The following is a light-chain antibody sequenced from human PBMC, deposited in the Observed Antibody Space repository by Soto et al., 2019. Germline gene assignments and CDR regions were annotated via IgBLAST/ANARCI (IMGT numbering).Light chain of an antibody. Sequence: QSVLTQPPSVSVAPGQRVSISCSGGSPNIGKNSVSWYQQLPATAPKLLIYDDHQRPSGIPDRFSASKSGTSATLDITGLQPADEADYYCATWDLTLSAGVLFGGGTKLTVL. V-gene: IGLV1-51*01. CDR1: SPNIGKNS. CDR2: DDH. J-gene: IGLJ2*01. CDR3: ATWDLTLSAGVL.